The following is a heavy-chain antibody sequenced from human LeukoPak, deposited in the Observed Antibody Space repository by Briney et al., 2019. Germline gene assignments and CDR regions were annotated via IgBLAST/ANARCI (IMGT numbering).Heavy chain of an antibody. V-gene: IGHV3-21*01. Sequence: GGSLRLSCAASGFTFSSYSMNWVRQAPGKGLEWVSSISSSSSYIYYADSVKGRFTISRDNAKNSLYLQMNSLRAEDTAVYYCAREDISQDLGAFDIWGQGTMVTVSS. CDR1: GFTFSSYS. CDR3: AREDISQDLGAFDI. D-gene: IGHD2-15*01. J-gene: IGHJ3*02. CDR2: ISSSSSYI.